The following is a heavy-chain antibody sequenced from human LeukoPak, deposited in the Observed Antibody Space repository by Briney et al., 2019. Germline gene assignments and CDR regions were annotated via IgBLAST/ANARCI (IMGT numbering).Heavy chain of an antibody. CDR3: AKSILLTTFDS. D-gene: IGHD4-11*01. CDR1: RFTFSSYT. Sequence: GGSLRLSCAASRFTFSSYTMSWVRQAPGKGLEWVSAISGSGGSTYYAASVNGRFTISRDNSKNTLYLQMDSLRAEDTAVYYCAKSILLTTFDSWGQGTLVTVSS. J-gene: IGHJ4*02. CDR2: ISGSGGST. V-gene: IGHV3-23*01.